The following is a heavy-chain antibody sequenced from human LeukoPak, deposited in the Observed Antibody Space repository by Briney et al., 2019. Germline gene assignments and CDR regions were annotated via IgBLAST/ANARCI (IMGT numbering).Heavy chain of an antibody. V-gene: IGHV3-23*01. CDR2: ISGSGGST. D-gene: IGHD3-16*02. CDR1: GFTFSSYA. CDR3: AKHRSFYVNSLFDY. Sequence: GGSLRLSCAASGFTFSSYAMSWVRQAPGKGLEWVSAISGSGGSTYYAASVKGRFTISRDNSKNTLYLQMNSLRAEDTAVYYCAKHRSFYVNSLFDYWGQGTLVTVSS. J-gene: IGHJ4*02.